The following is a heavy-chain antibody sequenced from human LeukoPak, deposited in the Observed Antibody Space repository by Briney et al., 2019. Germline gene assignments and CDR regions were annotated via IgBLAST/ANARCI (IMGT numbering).Heavy chain of an antibody. J-gene: IGHJ4*01. CDR1: GFTFSSYG. D-gene: IGHD5-18*01. CDR3: ARDYGYTPYYFDY. CDR2: ISYDGSNK. Sequence: GGSLRLSCAASGFTFSSYGMHWVRQAPGKGLEWVAVISYDGSNKYYADSVKGRFTISRDNSKNTLYLQMNSLRVDDTAVYYCARDYGYTPYYFDYWGQGTLVTVSS. V-gene: IGHV3-30*03.